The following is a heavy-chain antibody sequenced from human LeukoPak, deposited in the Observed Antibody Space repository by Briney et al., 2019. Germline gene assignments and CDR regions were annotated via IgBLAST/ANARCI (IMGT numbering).Heavy chain of an antibody. CDR1: GFTFSSYG. D-gene: IGHD3-22*01. CDR2: ISYDGSNK. Sequence: GGSQRLSCAASGFTFSSYGMHWIRQAPGKGLEWVAVISYDGSNKYYADSVKGRFTISRDNSKNTLYLQMNSLRAEDTAVYYCAKDISVDRSPGAFDIWGQGTMVTVSS. V-gene: IGHV3-30*18. CDR3: AKDISVDRSPGAFDI. J-gene: IGHJ3*02.